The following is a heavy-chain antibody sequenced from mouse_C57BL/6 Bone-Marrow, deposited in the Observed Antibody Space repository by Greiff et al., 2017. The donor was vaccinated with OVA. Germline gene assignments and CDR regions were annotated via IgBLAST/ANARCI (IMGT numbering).Heavy chain of an antibody. V-gene: IGHV1-5*01. D-gene: IGHD1-1*01. CDR1: GYTFTSYW. CDR2: IYPGNSDT. J-gene: IGHJ2*01. Sequence: VQLQQSGTVLARPGASVKMSCKTSGYTFTSYWMHWVKQRPGQGLEWIGAIYPGNSDTSYNQKFKGKAKLTAVTSASTAYMELSSLTNEDSAVYYCTREITTVVSYYFDYWGQGTTLTVSS. CDR3: TREITTVVSYYFDY.